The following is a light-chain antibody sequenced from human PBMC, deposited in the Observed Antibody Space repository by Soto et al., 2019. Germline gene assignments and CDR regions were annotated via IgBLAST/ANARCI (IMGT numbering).Light chain of an antibody. Sequence: ETVLTQSPATLSLSPGERATLSCRASQSVRSNLAWYQHKPGQAPRLLIYDASNRATGIPGRFSGSGSGTDFTLTISNLEPEDFAVYYCQQRDNWPWSFGQGAKVEIK. CDR1: QSVRSN. J-gene: IGKJ1*01. CDR2: DAS. V-gene: IGKV3-11*01. CDR3: QQRDNWPWS.